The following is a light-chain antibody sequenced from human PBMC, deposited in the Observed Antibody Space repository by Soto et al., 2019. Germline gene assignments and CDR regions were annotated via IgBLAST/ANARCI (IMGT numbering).Light chain of an antibody. V-gene: IGLV2-14*03. CDR3: CSYTATSTLCV. J-gene: IGLJ1*01. CDR2: DVS. Sequence: QSALTQPASVSGSPGQSITISCTGTSSDIGGYNYVSWYQQLPGKVPKLIIYDVSNRPSGGADRFSGCKSGNAASLTIACVQADEEDDYYCCSYTATSTLCVFGAGTKVTVL. CDR1: SSDIGGYNY.